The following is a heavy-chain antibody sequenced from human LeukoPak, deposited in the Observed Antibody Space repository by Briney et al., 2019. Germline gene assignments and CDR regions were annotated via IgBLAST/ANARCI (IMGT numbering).Heavy chain of an antibody. D-gene: IGHD3-3*01. CDR1: GGSISSGGYA. Sequence: TLSLTCAVSGGSISSGGYAWSWIRQPPGKGLEWIGYIYHSGSTYYNPSLKGRVTIPVDTSKNQFSLKLSSVTAADTAVYYCARGRYYDFWSGYLNWFDPWGQGTLVTVSS. V-gene: IGHV4-30-2*01. CDR2: IYHSGST. CDR3: ARGRYYDFWSGYLNWFDP. J-gene: IGHJ5*02.